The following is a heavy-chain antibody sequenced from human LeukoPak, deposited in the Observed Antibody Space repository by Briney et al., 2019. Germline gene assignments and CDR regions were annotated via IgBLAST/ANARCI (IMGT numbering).Heavy chain of an antibody. CDR2: INPSGAST. CDR3: AQSRYYYDSSDI. Sequence: ASVKVSCKASGYTVTSYHMHWVPQAPGQGREWMGVINPSGASTRYAQKFQCRVTMTSDTPTSTVYMELRSLRSEDTAVYYCAQSRYYYDSSDIWGQGTMVTVSS. D-gene: IGHD3-22*01. V-gene: IGHV1-46*01. J-gene: IGHJ3*02. CDR1: GYTVTSYH.